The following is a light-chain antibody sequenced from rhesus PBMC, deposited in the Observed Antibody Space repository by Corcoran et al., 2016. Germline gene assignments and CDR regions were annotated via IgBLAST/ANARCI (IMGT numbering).Light chain of an antibody. Sequence: EIVLTQSPATLSLSPGERATLSCRASQSVSSSLAWYRQKPEQTPRLLIFGASSRASGIPYRFSASGSGTDVTLTISSLEPEDFAVYYCQQYSNWPYSFGQGTKVEI. V-gene: IGKV3-42*03. CDR1: QSVSSS. CDR2: GAS. J-gene: IGKJ2*01. CDR3: QQYSNWPYS.